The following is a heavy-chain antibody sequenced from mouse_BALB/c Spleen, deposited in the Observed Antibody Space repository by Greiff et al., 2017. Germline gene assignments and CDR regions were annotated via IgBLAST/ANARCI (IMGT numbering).Heavy chain of an antibody. CDR2: IDPEKGDT. V-gene: IGHV14-4*02. Sequence: EVQLQQSGAELVRSGASVKLSCTASGFNIKDYYMHWVKQRPEQGLEWIGWIDPEKGDTEYVPKFQGKATMTADTSSNPDYLQLSSLTSEDTAVYYCTHYDNDARGYFDDWGEGTTVTVSS. CDR3: THYDNDARGYFDD. CDR1: GFNIKDYY. J-gene: IGHJ1*01. D-gene: IGHD2-4*01.